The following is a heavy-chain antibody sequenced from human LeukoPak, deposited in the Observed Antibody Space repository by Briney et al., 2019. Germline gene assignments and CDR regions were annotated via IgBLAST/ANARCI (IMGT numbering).Heavy chain of an antibody. D-gene: IGHD2-2*01. CDR3: ARYCSSTSCYGRYYFDY. CDR1: GGSISSGGYY. CDR2: IYYSGST. V-gene: IGHV4-31*03. J-gene: IGHJ4*02. Sequence: PSETLSLTCTVSGGSISSGGYYWSWIRQHRGKGLEWIGYIYYSGSTYYNPSLKSRVTISVDTSKNQFSLKLSSVTAADTAVYYCARYCSSTSCYGRYYFDYWGQGTLVTVSS.